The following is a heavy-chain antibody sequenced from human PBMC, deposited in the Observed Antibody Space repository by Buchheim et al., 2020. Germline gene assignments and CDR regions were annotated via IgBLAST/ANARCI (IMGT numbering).Heavy chain of an antibody. CDR1: GFTFSSYW. J-gene: IGHJ4*02. CDR3: AKYEGYDYGPFDS. V-gene: IGHV3-7*03. D-gene: IGHD5-18*01. CDR2: IKRDGSEK. Sequence: EVQLVDSGGGLVQPGGSLRLSCAASGFTFSSYWMSWVRQAPGKGPEWVANIKRDGSEKYYVDSVKGRFTISRDNAKNYMYLQMNSLRDEDTAVYYCAKYEGYDYGPFDSWGQGTL.